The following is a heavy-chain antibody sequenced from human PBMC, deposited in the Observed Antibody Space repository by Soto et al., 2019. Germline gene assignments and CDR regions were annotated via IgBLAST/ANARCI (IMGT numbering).Heavy chain of an antibody. CDR2: ISYDGSNK. CDR1: GFTFSSYA. J-gene: IGHJ6*02. V-gene: IGHV3-30-3*01. Sequence: PGGSLRLSCAASGFTFSSYAMHWVRQAPGKGLEWVAVISYDGSNKYYADSVKGRFTISRDNSKNTLYLQMNSLRAEDTAVYYCARGVSGVYYYFGMDVWGQGTTVTVYS. D-gene: IGHD3-10*01. CDR3: ARGVSGVYYYFGMDV.